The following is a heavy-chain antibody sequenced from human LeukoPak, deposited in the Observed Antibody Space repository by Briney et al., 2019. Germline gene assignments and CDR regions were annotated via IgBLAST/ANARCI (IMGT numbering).Heavy chain of an antibody. CDR3: ASGIWSGYYMSGTDY. CDR1: GFTFSSYS. Sequence: GGSLRLSCAASGFTFSSYSMNWVRQAPGKGLEWVSSISSSSSYIYYADSVKGRFTISRDNAKNSLYLQMNSLRAEDTAVYCCASGIWSGYYMSGTDYWGQGILVTVSS. V-gene: IGHV3-21*01. D-gene: IGHD3-3*01. CDR2: ISSSSSYI. J-gene: IGHJ4*02.